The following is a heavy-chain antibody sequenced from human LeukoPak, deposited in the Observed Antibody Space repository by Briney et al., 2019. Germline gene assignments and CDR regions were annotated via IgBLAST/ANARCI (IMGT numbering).Heavy chain of an antibody. Sequence: GGSLRLSCAASGFTLSNYAMSWVRQAPGKGLEWVSGIGGDGIFYADSVRGRFTISRDNSKNTLYLQMNSLRGDDTALYYCAKELAAAGNPAYDSWGQGILVTVPS. D-gene: IGHD6-13*01. CDR3: AKELAAAGNPAYDS. CDR1: GFTLSNYA. V-gene: IGHV3-23*01. J-gene: IGHJ5*01. CDR2: IGGDGI.